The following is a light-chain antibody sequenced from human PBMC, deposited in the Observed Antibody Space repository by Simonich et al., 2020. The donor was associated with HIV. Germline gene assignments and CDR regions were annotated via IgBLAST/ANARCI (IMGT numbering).Light chain of an antibody. CDR2: GAS. Sequence: EIVMTQSPATLSVSPGERATLSCRASQSVSSNLAWYQQHPGLAPRLLIYGASSRATGVPARFSGSGSGTEFTLTISSMQSEEFAIYYCQQYNNWPLTWTFGQGTKVEIK. J-gene: IGKJ1*01. V-gene: IGKV3D-15*01. CDR3: QQYNNWPLTWT. CDR1: QSVSSN.